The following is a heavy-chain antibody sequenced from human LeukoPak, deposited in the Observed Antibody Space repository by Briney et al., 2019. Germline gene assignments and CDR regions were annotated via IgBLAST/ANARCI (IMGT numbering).Heavy chain of an antibody. CDR3: ARDNSLRDTAWWFDP. Sequence: ASVKVSCKASGYTFTNNFMHWVRQAPGQGLEWIGIINPSGDNTWYAQKFQGRVTMTRDMATSTHYLEVSSLRSEDTAVYYCARDNSLRDTAWWFDPWGQGTLVTVSS. V-gene: IGHV1-46*01. CDR1: GYTFTNNF. CDR2: INPSGDNT. J-gene: IGHJ5*02. D-gene: IGHD5-24*01.